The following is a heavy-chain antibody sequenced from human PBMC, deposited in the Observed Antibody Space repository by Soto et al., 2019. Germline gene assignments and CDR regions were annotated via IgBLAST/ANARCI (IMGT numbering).Heavy chain of an antibody. D-gene: IGHD3-10*01. J-gene: IGHJ5*02. CDR2: IYHSGRT. Sequence: QLQLQESGSGLVKPSQTLSLTCAVSGGSISSGGYSWSWIRQPPGKGLECIGYIYHSGRTYYNPSLKSRVTISVDSSKNQFSLKMSSVTAADTAVYYCASRPPNYYGSGSYGFDPWGQGTLVTVSS. CDR1: GGSISSGGYS. V-gene: IGHV4-30-2*01. CDR3: ASRPPNYYGSGSYGFDP.